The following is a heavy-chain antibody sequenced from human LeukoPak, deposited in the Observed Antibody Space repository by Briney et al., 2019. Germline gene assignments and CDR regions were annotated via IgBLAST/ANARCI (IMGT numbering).Heavy chain of an antibody. V-gene: IGHV1-2*06. D-gene: IGHD6-19*01. CDR1: GYTFTGYY. CDR2: INPNSGGT. CDR3: ARASSGWYGFDY. Sequence: GASVKVSCKASGYTFTGYYMHWVRQAPGQGREWMGRINPNSGGTNYAQKFQCRVTMTRDTSISTAYMELSRLRSDDTAVYYCARASSGWYGFDYWGQGTLVTVSS. J-gene: IGHJ4*02.